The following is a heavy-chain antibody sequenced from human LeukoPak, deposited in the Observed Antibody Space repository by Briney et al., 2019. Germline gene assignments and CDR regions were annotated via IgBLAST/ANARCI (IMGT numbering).Heavy chain of an antibody. CDR2: IIGSGGNT. J-gene: IGHJ3*02. D-gene: IGHD2-21*02. Sequence: PGGSLRLSCAASGFTFSNFPMSWVRQAPGKGLEWVSAIIGSGGNTYYADSVKGRFTISRDNSKNTLYLQMNTLRAEDTAVYYCAKEMTAKGVTLGFDMWGQGTMVTVSS. CDR1: GFTFSNFP. CDR3: AKEMTAKGVTLGFDM. V-gene: IGHV3-23*01.